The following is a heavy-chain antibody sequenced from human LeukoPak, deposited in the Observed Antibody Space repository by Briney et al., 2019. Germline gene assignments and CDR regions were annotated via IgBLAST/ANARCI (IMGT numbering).Heavy chain of an antibody. V-gene: IGHV4-59*11. J-gene: IGHJ3*02. CDR3: ARDPTTVTKGLDI. Sequence: SETLSLTCTVSGDSFSSHYWSWVRQPPGRGLEWIGYVSYIGSTNYNPSLKSRVTISVDMSKNQFSLKLSSVTAADTAVYYCARDPTTVTKGLDIWGQGTMVTVSS. D-gene: IGHD4-17*01. CDR2: VSYIGST. CDR1: GDSFSSHY.